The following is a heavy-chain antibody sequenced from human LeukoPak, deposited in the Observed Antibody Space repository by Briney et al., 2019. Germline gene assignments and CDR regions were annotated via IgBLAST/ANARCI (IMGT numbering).Heavy chain of an antibody. D-gene: IGHD3-10*01. J-gene: IGHJ5*02. CDR2: INPNSGGT. CDR1: GYTFTGYY. CDR3: ARDITIVRGSGFDP. V-gene: IGHV1-2*02. Sequence: ASVKVSCKASGYTFTGYYMHWVRQAPGQGLEWMGWINPNSGGTNYAQKFQGRVTMTRDTSISTAYMELSRLRSDDTAVYYCARDITIVRGSGFDPWGQGTLVTVSS.